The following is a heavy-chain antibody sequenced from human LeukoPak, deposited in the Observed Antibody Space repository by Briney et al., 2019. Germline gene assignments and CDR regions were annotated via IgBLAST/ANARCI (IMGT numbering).Heavy chain of an antibody. CDR1: GGSISSSSYY. V-gene: IGHV4-39*01. CDR3: ASRVVVITKDAFDI. Sequence: TSETLSLTCTVSGGSISSSSYYWGWIRQPPGKGLEWIGSIYYSGSTYYNPSLKSRVTISVDTSKNQFSLKLSSVTAADTAVYYCASRVVVITKDAFDIWGQGTMVTVSS. J-gene: IGHJ3*02. D-gene: IGHD3-22*01. CDR2: IYYSGST.